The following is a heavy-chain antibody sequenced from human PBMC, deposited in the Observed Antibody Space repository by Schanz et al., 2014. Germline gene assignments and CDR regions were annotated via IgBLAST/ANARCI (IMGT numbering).Heavy chain of an antibody. Sequence: EVQLVESGGGLVQPGGSLRLSCATSGFTFSTYAMSWVRQAPGKGLEWDSGISGSGVITYYEDSVKGRFTISRDNSKNTLYLQMNSLRAEDTAIYYCAKYRYSVFDFDYWGQGTLVTVSS. J-gene: IGHJ4*02. CDR2: ISGSGVIT. D-gene: IGHD3-16*02. CDR3: AKYRYSVFDFDY. CDR1: GFTFSTYA. V-gene: IGHV3-23*04.